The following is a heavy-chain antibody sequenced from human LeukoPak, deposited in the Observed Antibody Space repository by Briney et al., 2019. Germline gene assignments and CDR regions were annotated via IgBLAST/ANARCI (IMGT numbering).Heavy chain of an antibody. CDR2: ISYDGSNK. D-gene: IGHD6-13*01. Sequence: GGSLRLSCAASGFTFSNYWMHWVRQPPGKGLVWVAVISYDGSNKYYADSVKGRFTISRDNSKNTLYLQMNSLRAGDTAVYYCARDTYSSSWDFDYWGQGALVTVSS. J-gene: IGHJ4*02. V-gene: IGHV3-30-3*01. CDR3: ARDTYSSSWDFDY. CDR1: GFTFSNYW.